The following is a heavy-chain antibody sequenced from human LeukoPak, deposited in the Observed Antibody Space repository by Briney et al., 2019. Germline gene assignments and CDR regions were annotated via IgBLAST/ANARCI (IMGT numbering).Heavy chain of an antibody. CDR2: INHSGST. CDR1: GGSFSGYY. CDR3: ARGRSRLRSNVGTYYYDSSGYLYFVY. Sequence: SETLSLTCAVYGGSFSGYYWSWIRQPPGKGLEWIGEINHSGSTNYNPSLKSRVTISVDTSKNQFSLKLSSVTAAATAVYYCARGRSRLRSNVGTYYYDSSGYLYFVYWGQGTLVTVSS. D-gene: IGHD3-22*01. V-gene: IGHV4-34*01. J-gene: IGHJ4*02.